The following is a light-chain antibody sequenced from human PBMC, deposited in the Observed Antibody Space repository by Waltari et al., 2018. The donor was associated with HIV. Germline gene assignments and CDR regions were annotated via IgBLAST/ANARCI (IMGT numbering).Light chain of an antibody. Sequence: EIVLTQSPGTLSLSSGERVTLSCRASQSVSGNHLAWYQQRTGQAPRLLIYDTYRRATGIPDRCSGSGSGTDFTLTIGSLEPEDFAVYYCQQYGTSVTFGQGTRLEIK. CDR2: DTY. V-gene: IGKV3-20*01. CDR1: QSVSGNH. J-gene: IGKJ5*01. CDR3: QQYGTSVT.